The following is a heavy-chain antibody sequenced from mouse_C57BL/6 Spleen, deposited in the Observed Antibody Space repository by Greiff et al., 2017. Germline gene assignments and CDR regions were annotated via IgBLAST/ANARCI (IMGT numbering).Heavy chain of an antibody. CDR3: ARGYYDYHDLPCAY. V-gene: IGHV1-59*01. CDR1: GYTFTSYW. Sequence: VQLQQPGAELVRPGTSVKLSCKASGYTFTSYWMHWVKQRPGQGLEWIGVIDPSDSYTNYNQKFKGKATLTVDTSSSTAYMQLSSLTSADSAVYYCARGYYDYHDLPCAYWGQGTLVTVSA. D-gene: IGHD2-4*01. CDR2: IDPSDSYT. J-gene: IGHJ3*01.